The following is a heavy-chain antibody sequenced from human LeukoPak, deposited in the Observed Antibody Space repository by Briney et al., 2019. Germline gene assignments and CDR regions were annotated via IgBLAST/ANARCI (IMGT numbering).Heavy chain of an antibody. Sequence: GGSLTLSCAPSGFTFSKYGMQWVRQAQGKGREWVAVIWSDGNKRYYSDSVKGRFTISRDNSGNTLFLQMNSLRAEDTAEYYCARDSTTSSYYMDAWGKGTTVTVSS. CDR1: GFTFSKYG. CDR3: ARDSTTSSYYMDA. J-gene: IGHJ6*03. CDR2: IWSDGNKR. V-gene: IGHV3-33*01. D-gene: IGHD2-2*01.